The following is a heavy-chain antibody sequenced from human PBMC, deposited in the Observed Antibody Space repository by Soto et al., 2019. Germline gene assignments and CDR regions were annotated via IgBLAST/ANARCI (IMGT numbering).Heavy chain of an antibody. CDR3: ATGWVLYYDFWSGSPNGMDV. V-gene: IGHV3-21*01. CDR2: ISSGSSYI. J-gene: IGHJ6*02. D-gene: IGHD3-3*01. CDR1: GFTFSSYA. Sequence: GGSLRLSCAASGFTFSSYAMSWVRQAPGKGLEWVSAISSGSSYIYYADSVKGRFTISRDNAKNSLYLQMNSLRADDTSVYYCATGWVLYYDFWSGSPNGMDVWGQGTTVTVSS.